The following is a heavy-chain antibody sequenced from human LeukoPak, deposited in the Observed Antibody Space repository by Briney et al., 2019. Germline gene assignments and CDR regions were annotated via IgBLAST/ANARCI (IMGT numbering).Heavy chain of an antibody. CDR3: SREPYYYDSSGYSGYYFDY. CDR1: GFTFSSYS. V-gene: IGHV3-21*01. J-gene: IGHJ4*02. Sequence: PGGSLRLSCAASGFTFSSYSMNWVRQAPGKGLEWVSSISSSSSYIYYADSVKGRFTISRDNAKNSLYLQMNSLRAEDTAVYYCSREPYYYDSSGYSGYYFDYWGQGTLVTVSS. CDR2: ISSSSSYI. D-gene: IGHD3-22*01.